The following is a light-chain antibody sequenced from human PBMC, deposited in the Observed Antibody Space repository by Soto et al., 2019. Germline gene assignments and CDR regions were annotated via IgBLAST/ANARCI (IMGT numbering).Light chain of an antibody. J-gene: IGKJ4*01. CDR1: QGISSY. Sequence: IQLTQSPSSLSASVGDRVTITCRASQGISSYLAWYQQKPGKAPKLLIYAASTLQSGVPSRFSGSGSGTDFTLTISSLQPEDFATYSCQQVNSFPPITFGGGTKVEIK. V-gene: IGKV1-9*01. CDR3: QQVNSFPPIT. CDR2: AAS.